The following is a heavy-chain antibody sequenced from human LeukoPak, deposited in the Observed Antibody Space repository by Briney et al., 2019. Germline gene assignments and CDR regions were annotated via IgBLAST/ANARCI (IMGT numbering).Heavy chain of an antibody. J-gene: IGHJ4*02. CDR2: IYSGGST. D-gene: IGHD3-10*01. Sequence: PGGSLRLSCAASGFTVSSNYMSWVRQAPGKGLEWVSVIYSGGSTNYADSVKGRFTISRDNSKNTLYLQMNSLRAEDTAVYYCARDRMVRGVISSPDYWGQGTLVTVSS. CDR3: ARDRMVRGVISSPDY. CDR1: GFTVSSNY. V-gene: IGHV3-66*01.